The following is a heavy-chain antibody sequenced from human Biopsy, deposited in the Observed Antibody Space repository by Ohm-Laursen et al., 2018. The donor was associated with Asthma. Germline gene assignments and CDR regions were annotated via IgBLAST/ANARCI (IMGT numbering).Heavy chain of an antibody. Sequence: ASVKVSCKASGYSFTSYHMHWVRQAPGQGLEWIGLIKRSDDSTFYAQKFQGRVTMTWDTSTSTVYMELSTLRSEDTAMYYCARDYNWSPGDYGGQGTMVTVSS. CDR3: ARDYNWSPGDY. CDR2: IKRSDDST. V-gene: IGHV1-46*01. CDR1: GYSFTSYH. D-gene: IGHD1-20*01. J-gene: IGHJ4*02.